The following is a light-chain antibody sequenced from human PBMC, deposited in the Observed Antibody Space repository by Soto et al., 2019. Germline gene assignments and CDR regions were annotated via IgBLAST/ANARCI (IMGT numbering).Light chain of an antibody. CDR1: SSNIGAGYE. J-gene: IGLJ1*01. Sequence: QSVLTQPPSVSAVPGQRVTISCTGSSSNIGAGYEAHWYQQVPGTAPKLLIYENNNRPSGVPDRFSGSKSGTSASLAITGLQAEDEAEYYCQSYDSSLSGYVFGTGTKVTVL. CDR2: ENN. CDR3: QSYDSSLSGYV. V-gene: IGLV1-40*01.